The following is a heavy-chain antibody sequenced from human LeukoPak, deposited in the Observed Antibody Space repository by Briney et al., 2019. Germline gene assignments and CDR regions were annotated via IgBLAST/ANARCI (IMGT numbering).Heavy chain of an antibody. D-gene: IGHD1-1*01. CDR3: ASTTGLDD. J-gene: IGHJ4*02. Sequence: GASVKVSCKASGYTFTGYYMHWVRQAPGQGLEWMEWINPNSGGTNYAQRFQGRVTMTRDTSSSTAYMDLSRLRSDDTAMFYCASTTGLDDWGQGTLVTVSS. V-gene: IGHV1-2*02. CDR1: GYTFTGYY. CDR2: INPNSGGT.